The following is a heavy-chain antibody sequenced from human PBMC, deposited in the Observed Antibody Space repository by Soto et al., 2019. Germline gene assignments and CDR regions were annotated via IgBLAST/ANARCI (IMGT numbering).Heavy chain of an antibody. J-gene: IGHJ4*02. CDR1: GFSFGSYA. V-gene: IGHV3-23*01. CDR3: ARWSYLDY. Sequence: GSLRLSCAASGFSFGSYALSWVRQAPGKGLEWVSTISGSDGKTFYADSVKGRFSIPRDTSQSTLYLQMNSLRADDTAMYYCARWSYLDYWGQGTRVTVSS. CDR2: ISGSDGKT. D-gene: IGHD3-3*01.